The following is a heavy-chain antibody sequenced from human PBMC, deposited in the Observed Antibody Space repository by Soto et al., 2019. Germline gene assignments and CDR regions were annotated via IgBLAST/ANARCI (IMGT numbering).Heavy chain of an antibody. CDR2: ISSTTNYI. CDR3: ARESEDLTSNFDY. CDR1: GLTFTRYR. Sequence: GGSLRLSCAASGLTFTRYRMNWVRQAPGKGLEWVSSISSTTNYIYYGDSMKGRFTISRDNAKNSLYLEMNSLRAEDTAVYYCARESEDLTSNFDYWGQGTLVTVSS. V-gene: IGHV3-21*06. J-gene: IGHJ4*02.